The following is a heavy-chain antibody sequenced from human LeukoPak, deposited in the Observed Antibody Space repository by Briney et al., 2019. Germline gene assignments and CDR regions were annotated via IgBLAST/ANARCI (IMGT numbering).Heavy chain of an antibody. V-gene: IGHV4-4*01. J-gene: IGHJ4*02. CDR2: IYHSGTT. CDR3: ARMYSSSWYYLDY. D-gene: IGHD6-13*01. CDR1: GGSISSSYW. Sequence: SGTLSPTCAVSGGSISSSYWWTWVRQPPGKGLEWIGEIYHSGTTNYNPSLKSRVTISVDKSKNQFSLKLTSMTAADTAVYWCARMYSSSWYYLDYWGQGTLVTVSS.